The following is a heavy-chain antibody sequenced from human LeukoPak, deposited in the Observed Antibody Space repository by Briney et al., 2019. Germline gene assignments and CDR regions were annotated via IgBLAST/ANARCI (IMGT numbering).Heavy chain of an antibody. CDR3: ASSSDILTGYYIGPVDY. J-gene: IGHJ4*02. CDR2: IYPGDSDT. CDR1: GYSFTSYW. V-gene: IGHV5-51*01. D-gene: IGHD3-9*01. Sequence: GESLKISCKGSGYSFTSYWIGWVRQMPGKGLEWMGIIYPGDSDTRYSPSFQGHVTISADKSISTAYLQWSSLKASDTAMYYCASSSDILTGYYIGPVDYWGQGTLVTVSS.